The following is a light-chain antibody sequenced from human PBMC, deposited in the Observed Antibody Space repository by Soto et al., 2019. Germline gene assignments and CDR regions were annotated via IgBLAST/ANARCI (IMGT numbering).Light chain of an antibody. CDR1: QSVKTF. Sequence: IALTHSPATLSFSAGERAALSFRGSQSVKTFLAWHQQRPFQAPRLLIYDASHRAAGIPARFSGSGFGTDFTLTISSLQPEDDAVYYCQQRRNWPPITFGQGTRMEIK. J-gene: IGKJ5*01. CDR2: DAS. CDR3: QQRRNWPPIT. V-gene: IGKV3-11*01.